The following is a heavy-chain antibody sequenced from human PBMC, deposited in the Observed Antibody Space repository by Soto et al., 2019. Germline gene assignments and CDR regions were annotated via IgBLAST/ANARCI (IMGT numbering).Heavy chain of an antibody. J-gene: IGHJ3*01. D-gene: IGHD3-10*01. CDR3: TTDRPFTGGGVITT. Sequence: EVQLVESGGGLVQPGGSLRLSCAASGLTFRNVWMTWVRQAPGKGLEWVGRIKSKVDGGTTDYAASVNGRYTISRDDSKSTLYLQMNSLKTEDTAVYYCTTDRPFTGGGVITTWGQGTMVTVSS. CDR1: GLTFRNVW. CDR2: IKSKVDGGTT. V-gene: IGHV3-15*01.